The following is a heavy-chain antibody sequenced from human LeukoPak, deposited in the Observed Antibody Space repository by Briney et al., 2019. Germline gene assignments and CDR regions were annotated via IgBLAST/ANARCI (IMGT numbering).Heavy chain of an antibody. Sequence: GGSLRLSCAASGFTFSSYDMSWVRQAPGKGLEWVANIKQDGSEKYYVDSVKGRFTISRDNAKNSLYLQMNSLRAEDTALYYCAKDNQRYFDWPYFDYWGQGTLVTVSS. CDR3: AKDNQRYFDWPYFDY. CDR1: GFTFSSYD. J-gene: IGHJ4*02. CDR2: IKQDGSEK. V-gene: IGHV3-7*03. D-gene: IGHD3-9*01.